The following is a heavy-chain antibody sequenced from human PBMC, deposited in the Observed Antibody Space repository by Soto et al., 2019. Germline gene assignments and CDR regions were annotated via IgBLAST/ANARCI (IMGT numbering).Heavy chain of an antibody. CDR2: ISYDGSNK. Sequence: QVQLVESGGGVVQPGRSLRLSCAASGFTFSSCAMHWVRQAPGKGLEWVAVISYDGSNKYYADSVKGRFTVSRDNSKNTLYLQVNSLRAEDTAVYYCARDKREVRFLEWSYYFDYWGQGTLVTVSS. J-gene: IGHJ4*02. D-gene: IGHD3-3*01. CDR3: ARDKREVRFLEWSYYFDY. CDR1: GFTFSSCA. V-gene: IGHV3-30-3*01.